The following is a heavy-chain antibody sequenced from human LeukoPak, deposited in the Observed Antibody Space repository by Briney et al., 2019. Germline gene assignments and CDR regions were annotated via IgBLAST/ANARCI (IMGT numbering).Heavy chain of an antibody. Sequence: GGSLRLSCAASGFTFSSYGMHWVRQAPGKGLEWVAVIWYGGSNKYYADSVKGRFTISRDNSKNTLYLQMNSLRAEDTAVYYCAKDHGGGYSGYDTLYYFDYWGQGTLVTVSS. D-gene: IGHD5-12*01. CDR1: GFTFSSYG. V-gene: IGHV3-30*02. J-gene: IGHJ4*02. CDR3: AKDHGGGYSGYDTLYYFDY. CDR2: IWYGGSNK.